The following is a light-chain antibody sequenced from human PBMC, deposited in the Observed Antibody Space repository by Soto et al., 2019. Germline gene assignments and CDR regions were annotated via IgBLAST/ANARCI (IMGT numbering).Light chain of an antibody. CDR3: CSYAGKFTWV. CDR1: RSDIGDYNY. J-gene: IGLJ3*02. Sequence: QSALTQSRSVSGSPGQSVTISCAGTRSDIGDYNYVSWYQQHPGKAPILIIFDVTKRPSGVPDRLSGSKSGNTASLTISGLQAEDEADYYCCSYAGKFTWVFGGGTKLTVL. V-gene: IGLV2-11*01. CDR2: DVT.